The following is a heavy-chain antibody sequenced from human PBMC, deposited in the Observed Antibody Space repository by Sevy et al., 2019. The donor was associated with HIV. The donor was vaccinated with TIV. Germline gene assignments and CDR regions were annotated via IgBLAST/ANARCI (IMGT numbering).Heavy chain of an antibody. V-gene: IGHV3-23*01. D-gene: IGHD4-4*01. CDR3: AKDHPVTHDNWFDP. Sequence: GGSLRLSCTASGFTLSSYAMSWVRQAPGKGLEWVSAISGSGGRTYYADSVKGRFTISRDNSKNTLYLQMNSLRAEDTAVYYCAKDHPVTHDNWFDPWGQGTLVTVSS. CDR1: GFTLSSYA. CDR2: ISGSGGRT. J-gene: IGHJ5*02.